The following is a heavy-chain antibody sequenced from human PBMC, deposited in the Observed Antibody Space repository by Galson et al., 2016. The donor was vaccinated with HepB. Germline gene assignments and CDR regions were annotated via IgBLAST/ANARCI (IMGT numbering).Heavy chain of an antibody. CDR1: GFTFSSYA. Sequence: SLRLSCAAFGFTFSSYAMSWVRQAPGKGLKWVSTVSGSGDGSGYTTYYAGSVEGRFTIPRDNSKNTLYLQMNSLRAKDTAVYLFARDWESSGWPVLFEYWGQGTLVTVSS. D-gene: IGHD6-19*01. CDR3: ARDWESSGWPVLFEY. CDR2: VSGSGDGSGYTT. V-gene: IGHV3-23*01. J-gene: IGHJ4*02.